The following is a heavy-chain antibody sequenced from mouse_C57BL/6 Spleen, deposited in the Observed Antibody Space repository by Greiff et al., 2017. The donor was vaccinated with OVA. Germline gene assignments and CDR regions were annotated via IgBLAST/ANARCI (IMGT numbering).Heavy chain of an antibody. CDR3: ARGITRGYFDV. J-gene: IGHJ1*03. V-gene: IGHV1-42*01. D-gene: IGHD2-4*01. Sequence: VQLQQSGPELVQPGASVKISCKASGYSFTGYYMNWVKQSPEKSLEWIGEINPSTGGTTYNQKFKAKATLTVDKSSSTAYMQLKSLTSEDSAVYCCARGITRGYFDVWGTGTTVTVSS. CDR2: INPSTGGT. CDR1: GYSFTGYY.